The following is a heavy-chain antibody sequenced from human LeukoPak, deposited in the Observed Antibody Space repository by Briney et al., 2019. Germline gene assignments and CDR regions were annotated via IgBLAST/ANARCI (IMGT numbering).Heavy chain of an antibody. CDR3: AREEQWLVRGYYYYGMDV. V-gene: IGHV1-18*01. Sequence: ASVKVSCKASGYTFTSYGISWVRQAPGQGLEWMGWISAYNGNTNYAQKLRGRVTMTTDTSTSTAYMELRSLRSDDTAVYYCAREEQWLVRGYYYYGMDVWGQGTTVTVSS. CDR2: ISAYNGNT. J-gene: IGHJ6*02. CDR1: GYTFTSYG. D-gene: IGHD6-19*01.